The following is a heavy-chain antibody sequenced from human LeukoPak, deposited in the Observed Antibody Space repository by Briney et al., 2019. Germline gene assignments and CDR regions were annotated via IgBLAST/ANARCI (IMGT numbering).Heavy chain of an antibody. V-gene: IGHV3-30*02. D-gene: IGHD6-13*01. J-gene: IGHJ4*02. CDR3: AREWPDSSSWSSFDF. Sequence: GGSLRLSCAASGFTFSTYGMHWVRQAPGKGLEWVAFVRYDGSKKYYTNSVKGRFSISRDNAKNSLYLQMNSLRAEDTATYYCAREWPDSSSWSSFDFWGQGTLVTVSS. CDR1: GFTFSTYG. CDR2: VRYDGSKK.